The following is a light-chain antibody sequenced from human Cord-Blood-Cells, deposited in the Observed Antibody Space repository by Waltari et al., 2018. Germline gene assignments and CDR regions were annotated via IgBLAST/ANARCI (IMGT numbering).Light chain of an antibody. J-gene: IGLJ1*01. V-gene: IGLV1-47*01. CDR1: RSHIGSTY. CDR2: RNN. Sequence: QSVLTQPPSASGTPGQRVTISCSGSRSHIGSTYVYWYQQLPGTAPKLLIYRNNQRPSGVPDRFSGSKSGTSASLAISGLRSEDEADYYCAAWDDSLSGYVFGTGTKVTVL. CDR3: AAWDDSLSGYV.